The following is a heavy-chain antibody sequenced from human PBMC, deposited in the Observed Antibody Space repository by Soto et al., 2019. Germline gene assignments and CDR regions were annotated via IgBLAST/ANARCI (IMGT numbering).Heavy chain of an antibody. CDR3: ARRFLEWPLNWFDP. D-gene: IGHD3-3*01. CDR2: IYYSGST. Sequence: PSETLSLTCTVSGGSISSSSYYWGWIRQPPGKGLEWIGSIYYSGSTYYNPSLKSRVTISVDTSKNQFSLKLSSVTAADTAVYYCARRFLEWPLNWFDPWGQGTLVTVSS. V-gene: IGHV4-39*01. CDR1: GGSISSSSYY. J-gene: IGHJ5*02.